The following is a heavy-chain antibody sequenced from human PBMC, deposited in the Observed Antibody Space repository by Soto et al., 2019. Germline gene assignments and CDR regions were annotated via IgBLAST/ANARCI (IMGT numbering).Heavy chain of an antibody. J-gene: IGHJ5*02. CDR2: IFYSGST. D-gene: IGHD2-2*01. CDR3: ARGRVVVPAAVMFNCLDP. V-gene: IGHV4-31*03. Sequence: SETLSLTCTVSGGSISSGGYYWSWIRHHPGKGLEWIGYIFYSGSTFYNPSLRSRVTISVDRSRTQFSLKMSSVTAAATAVYYCARGRVVVPAAVMFNCLDPWGQGALVTVSS. CDR1: GGSISSGGYY.